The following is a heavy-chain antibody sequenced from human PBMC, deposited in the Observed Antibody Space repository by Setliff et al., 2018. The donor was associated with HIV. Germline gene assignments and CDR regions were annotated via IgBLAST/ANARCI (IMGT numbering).Heavy chain of an antibody. CDR1: SGSISSSSYY. Sequence: PSETLSLTCTVSSGSISSSSYYWSWIRQPPGKGLEWIGEVTHSGRTNYNPSLESRVTTSVDTSKKQFSLRLGSVTAADTAVYYCATHLESRLTFHPWGQGTLVTVSS. V-gene: IGHV4-39*01. CDR3: ATHLESRLTFHP. CDR2: VTHSGRT. J-gene: IGHJ5*02.